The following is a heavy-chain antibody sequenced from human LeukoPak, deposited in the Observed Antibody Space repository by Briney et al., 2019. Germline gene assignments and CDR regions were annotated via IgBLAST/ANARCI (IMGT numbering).Heavy chain of an antibody. CDR2: IRSKANSYAT. V-gene: IGHV3-73*01. CDR1: GFTFSGSA. CDR3: TPSFGIAAAGTDY. Sequence: GGSLRLSCAASGFTFSGSAMHWVRQASGKGLEWVGRIRSKANSYATAYAASVKGRFTISRDDSKNTLYLQMNSLKTEDTAVYYCTPSFGIAAAGTDYWGQGTLVTVSS. J-gene: IGHJ4*02. D-gene: IGHD6-13*01.